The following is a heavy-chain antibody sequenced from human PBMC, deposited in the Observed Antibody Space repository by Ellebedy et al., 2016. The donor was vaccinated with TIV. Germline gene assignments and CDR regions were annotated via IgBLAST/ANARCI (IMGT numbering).Heavy chain of an antibody. V-gene: IGHV4-34*01. Sequence: MPSETLSLTCAVYGGSFRGYYWSWIRQPPGKGLEWIGEINHRGSTNYNPSLRSRVTISVDSSNNQFSLRLTSVTAADTAVFFCARLGHQVGSGGYYYAMDVWGQGTTVTVS. CDR1: GGSFRGYY. CDR2: INHRGST. CDR3: ARLGHQVGSGGYYYAMDV. D-gene: IGHD2-15*01. J-gene: IGHJ6*02.